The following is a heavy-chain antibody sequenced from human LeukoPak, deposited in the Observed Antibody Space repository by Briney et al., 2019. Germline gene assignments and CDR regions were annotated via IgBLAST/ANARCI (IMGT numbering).Heavy chain of an antibody. CDR2: INPSGGST. Sequence: ASVKVSCKASGYTFTSYGISWVRQAPGQGLEWMGIINPSGGSTSYAQKFQGRVTMTRDTSTSTVYMELSSLRSEDTAVYYCAREGSGSYAPPRSNYYMDVWGKGTTVTISS. CDR3: AREGSGSYAPPRSNYYMDV. V-gene: IGHV1-46*01. CDR1: GYTFTSYG. J-gene: IGHJ6*03. D-gene: IGHD1-26*01.